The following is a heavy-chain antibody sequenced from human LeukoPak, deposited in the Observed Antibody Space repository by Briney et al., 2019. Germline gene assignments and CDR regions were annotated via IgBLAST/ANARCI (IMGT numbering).Heavy chain of an antibody. Sequence: SETLSLTCTVSGGSISSYYWSWIRQPPGKGLEWIGYIYYSGGTNYNPSLKSRVTISVDTSKNQFSLKLSSVTAADTAVYYCAKVNYDFWADWYFDLWGRGTLVTVSS. CDR3: AKVNYDFWADWYFDL. V-gene: IGHV4-59*01. CDR1: GGSISSYY. J-gene: IGHJ2*01. CDR2: IYYSGGT. D-gene: IGHD3-3*01.